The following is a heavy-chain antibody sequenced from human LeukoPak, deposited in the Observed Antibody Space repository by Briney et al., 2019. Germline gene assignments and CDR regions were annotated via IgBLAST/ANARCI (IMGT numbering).Heavy chain of an antibody. CDR3: ARDHRIAVAGTGWGY. Sequence: ASVKVSCKASGYTFTGYYMHWVRQAPGQGLEWMGWVNPNSGGTNYAQKFQGRVTMTRDTSISTAYMELSRLRSDDTAVYYFARDHRIAVAGTGWGYWGQGTLVTVSS. CDR2: VNPNSGGT. V-gene: IGHV1-2*02. CDR1: GYTFTGYY. J-gene: IGHJ4*02. D-gene: IGHD6-19*01.